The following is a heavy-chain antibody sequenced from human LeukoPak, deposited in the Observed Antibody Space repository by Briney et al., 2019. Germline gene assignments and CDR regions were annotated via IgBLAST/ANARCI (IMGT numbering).Heavy chain of an antibody. CDR2: ISSASNTI. CDR3: ARDGWFGDYNWFDP. V-gene: IGHV3-48*01. Sequence: ESLRLSCAASGFTFSSYSMNWVRQAPGKGLEWVSYISSASNTIYYADSVKGRFTISRDNAKNSLYLQMNSLRAEDTAMYYCARDGWFGDYNWFDPWGQGTLVTVSS. CDR1: GFTFSSYS. J-gene: IGHJ5*02. D-gene: IGHD3-10*01.